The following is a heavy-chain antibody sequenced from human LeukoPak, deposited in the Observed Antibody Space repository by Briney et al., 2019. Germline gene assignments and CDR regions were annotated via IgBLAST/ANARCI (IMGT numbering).Heavy chain of an antibody. J-gene: IGHJ4*02. CDR2: INPSSGNT. V-gene: IGHV3-23*01. Sequence: GGSLRLSCAASGFTLTKYAMGWVRQAPGKGLEWVSSINPSSGNTYYADSVKGRFTISGDNSKNTLYLQMNSLRAEDTAVYYCAKEHMAAAVYYFDYWGQGTLVTVSS. D-gene: IGHD2-15*01. CDR1: GFTLTKYA. CDR3: AKEHMAAAVYYFDY.